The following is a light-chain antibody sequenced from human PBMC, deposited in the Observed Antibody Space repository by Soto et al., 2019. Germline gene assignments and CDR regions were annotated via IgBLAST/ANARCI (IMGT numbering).Light chain of an antibody. CDR2: AAS. V-gene: IGKV1-9*01. Sequence: IQLTQSPSSLSASVGDRVTITCRASQGISSYLAWYQQKPVKAPKLLIYAASTLQSGVPSRFSGSGSGTDFTLTISSLQPEDFATYYCQQLNSYPLTFGGGTNVDTK. CDR3: QQLNSYPLT. J-gene: IGKJ4*01. CDR1: QGISSY.